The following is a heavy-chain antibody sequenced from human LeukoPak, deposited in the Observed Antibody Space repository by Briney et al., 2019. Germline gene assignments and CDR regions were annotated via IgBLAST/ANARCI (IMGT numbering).Heavy chain of an antibody. CDR3: AKGVRRSSDYSSPVDY. D-gene: IGHD3-22*01. CDR2: IYSGGST. V-gene: IGHV3-53*01. CDR1: GFTVSSDY. Sequence: GGSLRLSCAASGFTVSSDYVTWVRQAPGKGLEWVSIIYSGGSTYYADSVKGRFTISRDNSKNTLYLQMNSLRAEDTAVYYCAKGVRRSSDYSSPVDYWGQGTLVTVSS. J-gene: IGHJ4*02.